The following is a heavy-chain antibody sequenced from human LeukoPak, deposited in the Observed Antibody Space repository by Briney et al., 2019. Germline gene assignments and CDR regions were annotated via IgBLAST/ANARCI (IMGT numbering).Heavy chain of an antibody. V-gene: IGHV1-2*02. D-gene: IGHD2-21*02. CDR3: ARGPVTSYYYYYMDV. J-gene: IGHJ6*03. CDR2: INPNSGGT. Sequence: ASVKVSCKASGYTFTGYYMHWVRQAPGKGLEWMGWINPNSGGTNYAQKFQGRVTMTRDTSISTAYMELSRLRSDDTAVYYCARGPVTSYYYYYMDVWGKGTTVTVSS. CDR1: GYTFTGYY.